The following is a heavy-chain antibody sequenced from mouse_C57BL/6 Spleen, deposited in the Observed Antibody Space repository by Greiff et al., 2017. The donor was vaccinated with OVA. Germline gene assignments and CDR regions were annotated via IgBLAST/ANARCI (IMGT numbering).Heavy chain of an antibody. CDR3: TTHSSGYVGFAY. Sequence: VQLQQSGAELVRPGASVKLSCTASGFNIKDYYMHWVKQRPEQGLEWIGRIAPEDGDNEYAPKFQGKATMTADTSSNPAYLQLRSLPSEDTAVYYCTTHSSGYVGFAYWGQGTLVTVSA. CDR1: GFNIKDYY. J-gene: IGHJ3*01. V-gene: IGHV14-1*01. D-gene: IGHD3-2*02. CDR2: IAPEDGDN.